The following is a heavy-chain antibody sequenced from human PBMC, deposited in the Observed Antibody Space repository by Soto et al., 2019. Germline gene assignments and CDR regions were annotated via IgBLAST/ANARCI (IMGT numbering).Heavy chain of an antibody. V-gene: IGHV5-51*01. D-gene: IGHD3-16*01. CDR2: IHPGDSDT. CDR1: GYSFTNYW. J-gene: IGHJ4*02. Sequence: GESLKISCQGSGYSFTNYWVGWVRQIPGRGLEWMGIIHPGDSDTRYSPFFQGRFTISRDNSKNTLYLQMNSLRAEDTAVYYCANDPGGIDYFDYWGQGTLVTVSS. CDR3: ANDPGGIDYFDY.